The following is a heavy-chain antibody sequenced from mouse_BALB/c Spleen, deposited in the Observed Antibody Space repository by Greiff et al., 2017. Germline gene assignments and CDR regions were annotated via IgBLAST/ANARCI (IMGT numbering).Heavy chain of an antibody. V-gene: IGHV1-77*01. CDR3: ARRRYDWFAY. CDR1: GYTFTDYV. Sequence: QVQLKQSGPELVKPGASVKMSCKASGYTFTDYVISWVKQRTGQGLEWIGEIYPGSGSTYYNEKFKGKATLTADKSSNTAYMQLSSLTSEDSAVYFCARRRYDWFAYWGQGTLVTVSA. CDR2: IYPGSGST. D-gene: IGHD2-14*01. J-gene: IGHJ3*01.